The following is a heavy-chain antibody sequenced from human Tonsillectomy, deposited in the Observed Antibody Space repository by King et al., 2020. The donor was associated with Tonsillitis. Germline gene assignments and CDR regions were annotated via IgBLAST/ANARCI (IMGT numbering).Heavy chain of an antibody. D-gene: IGHD3-22*01. CDR2: ISSSSSYT. Sequence: VQLVESGGGLVKPGGSLRLSCAASGFTFSDYYMSWIRQAPGKGLECVSYISSSSSYTNYADSVKGRFTITRDNAKNSLYLQKNSLRAEDTAMYYCASETGYTMLVVGDAFDIGGQGTMVTVSS. CDR3: ASETGYTMLVVGDAFDI. V-gene: IGHV3-11*05. J-gene: IGHJ3*02. CDR1: GFTFSDYY.